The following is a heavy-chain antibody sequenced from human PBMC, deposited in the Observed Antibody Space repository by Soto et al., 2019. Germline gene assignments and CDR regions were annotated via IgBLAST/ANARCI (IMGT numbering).Heavy chain of an antibody. J-gene: IGHJ3*01. CDR1: GYRFTNFW. V-gene: IGHV5-51*01. CDR3: ARQNGAFDL. CDR2: IYPGDSDI. D-gene: IGHD2-8*01. Sequence: PGESLKISCKGSGYRFTNFWIGWVRQMPGKGLEWMGIIYPGDSDIRYSPSFQGQVTISADKSINTAYLQWSSLKASETDMYYFARQNGAFDLWGQGTMVTVSS.